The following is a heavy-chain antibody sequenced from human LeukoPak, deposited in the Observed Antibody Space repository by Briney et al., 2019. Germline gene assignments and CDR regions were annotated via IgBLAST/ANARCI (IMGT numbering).Heavy chain of an antibody. J-gene: IGHJ6*03. CDR2: ISYDGSNK. CDR1: GFTFGSYG. Sequence: GGSLRLSCAASGFTFGSYGMHWVRQAPGKGLEWVAVISYDGSNKYYADSVKGRFTISRDNSKNTLYLQMSSLRAEDTAVYYCAKGRQYSSSLDYYYYMDVWGKGTTVTVSS. CDR3: AKGRQYSSSLDYYYYMDV. D-gene: IGHD6-6*01. V-gene: IGHV3-30*18.